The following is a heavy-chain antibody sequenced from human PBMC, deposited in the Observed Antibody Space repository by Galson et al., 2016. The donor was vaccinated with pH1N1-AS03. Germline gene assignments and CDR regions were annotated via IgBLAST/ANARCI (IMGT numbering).Heavy chain of an antibody. D-gene: IGHD6-13*01. CDR1: GFSFGDFA. CDR2: ISYDGSEK. J-gene: IGHJ4*02. CDR3: VRSLAAAGNY. Sequence: ALRLSCAASGFSFGDFALHWVRQAPGKGLEWVAFISYDGSEKYYADSVRGRVTISRDNSKHTVHLELNSLRGADTAVYYCVRSLAAAGNYWGQGTLVIVSS. V-gene: IGHV3-30*04.